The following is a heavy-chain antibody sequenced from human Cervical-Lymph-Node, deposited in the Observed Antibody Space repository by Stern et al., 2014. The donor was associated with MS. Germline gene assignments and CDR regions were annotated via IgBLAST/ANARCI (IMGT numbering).Heavy chain of an antibody. D-gene: IGHD3-16*01. CDR1: GYDFSSYD. CDR2: MNPNTGNT. Sequence: QLVQSGAEVKKPAASVKVSCKASGYDFSSYDINWVRQASGQGLEWVGWMNPNTGNTGAARKFQGRVTMTGNNSINTAYMELSSLRFDDTAIYYCTTSQGAFWGQGTVVTVSS. V-gene: IGHV1-8*01. J-gene: IGHJ1*01. CDR3: TTSQGAF.